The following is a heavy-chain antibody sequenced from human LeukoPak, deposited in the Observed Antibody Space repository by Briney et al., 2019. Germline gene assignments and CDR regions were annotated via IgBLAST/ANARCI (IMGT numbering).Heavy chain of an antibody. D-gene: IGHD3-10*01. V-gene: IGHV4-38-2*01. Sequence: SETLSLTCAVSGYSISSGYYWGWIRQPPGKGLEWIGSIYHSGSTYYNPSLKSRVTISVDTSKNQFSLKLSSVTAADTAVYYCARVVGSGSPLLDYWGQGTLVTVSS. CDR1: GYSISSGYY. J-gene: IGHJ4*02. CDR3: ARVVGSGSPLLDY. CDR2: IYHSGST.